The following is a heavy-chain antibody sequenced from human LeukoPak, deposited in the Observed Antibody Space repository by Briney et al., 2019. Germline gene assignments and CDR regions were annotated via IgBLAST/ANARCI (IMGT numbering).Heavy chain of an antibody. CDR1: GFTFSSYG. V-gene: IGHV3-33*01. CDR2: IWYNGSNK. CDR3: ARDWETLVVVVAAPDYGMDV. Sequence: GRSLRLSCAASGFTFSSYGMHWVRHAPGKGLEWVAVIWYNGSNKYYADSVKGRFTISRDNSKNTLYLQMNSLRAEDTAVYYCARDWETLVVVVAAPDYGMDVWGQGTTVTVSS. J-gene: IGHJ6*02. D-gene: IGHD2-15*01.